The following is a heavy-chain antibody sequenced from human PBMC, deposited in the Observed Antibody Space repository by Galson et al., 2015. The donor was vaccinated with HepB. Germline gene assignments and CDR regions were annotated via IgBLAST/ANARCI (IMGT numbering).Heavy chain of an antibody. CDR3: ATDVGATIVSSWVDY. CDR2: IIPILGIA. D-gene: IGHD5-12*01. V-gene: IGHV1-69*02. J-gene: IGHJ4*02. Sequence: SVKVSCKASGGTFSSYTISWVRQAPGQGLEWMGRIIPILGIANYAQKFQGRVTITADKSTSTAYMELSSLRSEDTAVYYCATDVGATIVSSWVDYWGQGTLVTVSS. CDR1: GGTFSSYT.